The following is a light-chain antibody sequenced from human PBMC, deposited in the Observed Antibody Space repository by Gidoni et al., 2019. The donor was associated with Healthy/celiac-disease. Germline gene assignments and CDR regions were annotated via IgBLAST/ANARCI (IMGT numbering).Light chain of an antibody. J-gene: IGLJ2*01. V-gene: IGLV2-14*01. CDR1: SSDVGGYNY. Sequence: QSALHQPASVSGSPGQSITISCTGTSSDVGGYNYVSWYQQHPGKAPKLMIYDVSNRPSGVSNRFSGSKSGNTASLTISGLQAEDEADYYCSSYTSSSIVFGGGTKLTVL. CDR3: SSYTSSSIV. CDR2: DVS.